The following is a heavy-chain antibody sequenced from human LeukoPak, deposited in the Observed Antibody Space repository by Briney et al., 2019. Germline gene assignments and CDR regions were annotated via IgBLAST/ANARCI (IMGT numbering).Heavy chain of an antibody. J-gene: IGHJ3*02. CDR1: GGSIGSYY. CDR2: IYYSGRI. Sequence: SETLSLTCTVSGGSIGSYYWNWIRQPPGKGLEWIGYIYYSGRIDYNPSLKSRVTISVDTSKNQFSLKLSSVTAADTAVYYCAREAIAAAGNNDAFDIWGQGTMVTVSS. CDR3: AREAIAAAGNNDAFDI. D-gene: IGHD6-13*01. V-gene: IGHV4-59*01.